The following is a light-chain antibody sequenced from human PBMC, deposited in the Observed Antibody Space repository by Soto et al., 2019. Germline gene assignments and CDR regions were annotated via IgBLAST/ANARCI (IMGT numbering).Light chain of an antibody. CDR1: SSNIGNNA. CDR3: AAWDDSLNGYV. CDR2: YDD. J-gene: IGLJ1*01. V-gene: IGLV1-36*01. Sequence: QSVLTQPPSVSEAPRQRVTISCSGSSSNIGNNAVNWYQQLPGKAPKLLMYYDDLRPSGVSDRFTGSKSGTSADLAISGLQSEDGADYYCAAWDDSLNGYVFGPGTKLTVL.